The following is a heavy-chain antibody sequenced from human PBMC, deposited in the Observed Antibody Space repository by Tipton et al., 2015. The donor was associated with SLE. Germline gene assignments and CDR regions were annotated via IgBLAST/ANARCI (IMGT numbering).Heavy chain of an antibody. J-gene: IGHJ4*02. CDR1: GGSINTGFYY. V-gene: IGHV4-30-2*01. CDR2: IYYSGST. Sequence: TLSLTCDVSGGSINTGFYYWSWIRQPPGKGLEWIGCIYYSGSTYYNPSLRSRVTISADRSKNQFSLNLTAVTAADTAVYYCASDLLGELSRFDYWGQGTLVTVSS. CDR3: ASDLLGELSRFDY. D-gene: IGHD3-16*02.